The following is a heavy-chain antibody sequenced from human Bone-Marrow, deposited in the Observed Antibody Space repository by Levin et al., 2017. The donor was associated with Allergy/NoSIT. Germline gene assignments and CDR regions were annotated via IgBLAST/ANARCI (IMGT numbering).Heavy chain of an antibody. CDR1: GFTFDDYA. D-gene: IGHD3-22*01. J-gene: IGHJ4*02. CDR3: AKGGSSGYYTRIDF. CDR2: ISWNSGSI. Sequence: GGSLRLSCAASGFTFDDYAMYWVRQAPGKGLEWVSGISWNSGSIGYADSVKGRFTISRDNAKNSLYLQMNSLRAEDTALYYCAKGGSSGYYTRIDFWGQGTLVTVSS. V-gene: IGHV3-9*01.